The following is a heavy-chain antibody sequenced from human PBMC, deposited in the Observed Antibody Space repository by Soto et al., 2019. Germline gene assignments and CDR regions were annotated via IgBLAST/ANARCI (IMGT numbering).Heavy chain of an antibody. J-gene: IGHJ5*02. V-gene: IGHV4-31*03. D-gene: IGHD6-13*01. CDR2: IYHRGDT. Sequence: QVQLQESGPGLVKPSETLSLTCSVSGGSITSDHYYWNWIRQRPGKGLEWIGFIYHRGDTYYNPSLRSRVSMSVDTSKNQFSLNLRSVPVAETAVYWCAPCRAAAGAGFDPWGQGTQVTVSS. CDR3: APCRAAAGAGFDP. CDR1: GGSITSDHYY.